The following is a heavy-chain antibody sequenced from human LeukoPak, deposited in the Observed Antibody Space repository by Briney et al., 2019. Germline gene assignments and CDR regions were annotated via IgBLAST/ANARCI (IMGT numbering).Heavy chain of an antibody. V-gene: IGHV3-30*04. D-gene: IGHD5-24*01. CDR2: ISYDGSNK. J-gene: IGHJ4*02. Sequence: GRSLRLSCAASGFTFSSYAMHWVRQAPGKGLAWVAVISYDGSNKYYADSVKGRFTISRDNSKNTLYLQMNSLRAEDTAVYYCATGRDGYNLLGSIDYWGQGTLVTVSS. CDR1: GFTFSSYA. CDR3: ATGRDGYNLLGSIDY.